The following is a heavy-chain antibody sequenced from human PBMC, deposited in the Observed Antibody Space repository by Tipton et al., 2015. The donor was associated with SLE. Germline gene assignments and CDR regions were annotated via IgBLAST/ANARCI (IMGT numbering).Heavy chain of an antibody. Sequence: TLSLTCTVSGGSISSSSYYWGWIRQPPGKGLEWIGYIYTSGSTNYNPSLKSRVTISVGTSKYQFSLKLSSVTAADTAVYYRARGDCSSTSCLDYWGQGTLVTVSS. J-gene: IGHJ4*02. D-gene: IGHD2-2*01. CDR3: ARGDCSSTSCLDY. CDR1: GGSISSSSYY. CDR2: IYTSGST. V-gene: IGHV4-61*05.